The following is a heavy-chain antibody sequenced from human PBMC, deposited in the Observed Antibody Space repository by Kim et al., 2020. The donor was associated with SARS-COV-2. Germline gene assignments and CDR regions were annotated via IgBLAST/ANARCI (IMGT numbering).Heavy chain of an antibody. V-gene: IGHV5-51*01. CDR1: GYSFTSYW. D-gene: IGHD3-16*01. CDR2: IYPGDSDT. J-gene: IGHJ4*02. CDR3: ARQVSPRRLNYDYIWGSYPHFDY. Sequence: GESLKISCKGSGYSFTSYWIGWVRQMPGKGLEWMGIIYPGDSDTRYSPSFQGQVTISADKSISTAYLQWSSLKASDTAMYYCARQVSPRRLNYDYIWGSYPHFDYWGQGTLVTVSS.